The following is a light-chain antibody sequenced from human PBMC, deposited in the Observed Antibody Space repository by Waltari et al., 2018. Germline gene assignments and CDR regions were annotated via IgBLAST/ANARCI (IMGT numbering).Light chain of an antibody. CDR2: DAP. V-gene: IGKV3-11*01. J-gene: IGKJ4*01. CDR1: QSVRTY. Sequence: SRRASQSVRTYSAWYQRRPGQSPRLLIYDAPFRATGIPAVFSGSGSETDFSLTISSLQPEECAVSYCQQRRNCLLTFGGGTRVQI. CDR3: QQRRNCLLT.